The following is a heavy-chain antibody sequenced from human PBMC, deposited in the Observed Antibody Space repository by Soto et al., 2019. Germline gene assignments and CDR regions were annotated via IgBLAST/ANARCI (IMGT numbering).Heavy chain of an antibody. Sequence: GSLRLSCVASGFSLSDHWMHWVRQVPGKGLVHVSRIRTDGGYTNYADFVEDRFTISRDNAKNTLYLQMNSLRAEDTAVYFCGRDHYGFNSIDQWGQGTLVTVSS. CDR3: GRDHYGFNSIDQ. V-gene: IGHV3-74*01. J-gene: IGHJ4*02. CDR1: GFSLSDHW. CDR2: IRTDGGYT. D-gene: IGHD4-17*01.